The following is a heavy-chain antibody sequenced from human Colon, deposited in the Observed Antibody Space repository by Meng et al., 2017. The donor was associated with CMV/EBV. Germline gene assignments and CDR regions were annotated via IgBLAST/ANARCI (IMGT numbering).Heavy chain of an antibody. CDR1: GFNFNGHW. V-gene: IGHV3-7*01. CDR2: INPGGSVE. J-gene: IGHJ4*02. D-gene: IGHD3-22*01. CDR3: VRDNARVQGNIPILVVPQGFDY. Sequence: GGSLRLSCAASGFNFNGHWMSWVRQAPGKGLEWVANINPGGSVEKYVDSVKGRFTISRDNAKNSLYLQMSSLSAEDTAVYYCVRDNARVQGNIPILVVPQGFDYWGQGTVVTVSS.